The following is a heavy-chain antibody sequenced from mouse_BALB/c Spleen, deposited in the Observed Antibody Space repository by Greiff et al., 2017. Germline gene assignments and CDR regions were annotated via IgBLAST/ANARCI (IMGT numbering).Heavy chain of an antibody. CDR1: GYTFTSYW. CDR2: IYPGNSDT. Sequence: VQLKESGTVLARPGASVKMSCKASGYTFTSYWMHWVKQRPGQGLEWIGAIYPGNSDTSYNQKFKGKAKLTAVTSTSTAYMELSSLTNEDSAVYYCTRDYYYGSSYGYFDYWGQGTTLTVSS. J-gene: IGHJ2*01. D-gene: IGHD1-1*01. V-gene: IGHV1-5*01. CDR3: TRDYYYGSSYGYFDY.